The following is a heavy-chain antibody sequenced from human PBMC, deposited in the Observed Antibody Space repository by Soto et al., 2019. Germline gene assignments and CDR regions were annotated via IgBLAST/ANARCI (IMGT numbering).Heavy chain of an antibody. CDR3: ARRSSGWPFDY. D-gene: IGHD6-19*01. CDR1: GYTFTNYA. Sequence: ASVKVSCKASGYTFTNYALHWVRQAPGQRLEWMGWINAANGNTKYSQKFQGRVTITRDTSASTAYMELSSLRSEDTAVYYCARRSSGWPFDYWGQGTLVTVSS. CDR2: INAANGNT. V-gene: IGHV1-3*01. J-gene: IGHJ4*02.